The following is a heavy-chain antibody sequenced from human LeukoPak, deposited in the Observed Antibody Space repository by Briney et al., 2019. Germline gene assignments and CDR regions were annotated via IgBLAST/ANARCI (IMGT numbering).Heavy chain of an antibody. D-gene: IGHD3-22*01. J-gene: IGHJ4*02. CDR1: GFTFSSYA. CDR3: ARDLADYYDSSGYYSGFDY. V-gene: IGHV3-23*01. CDR2: ISGSGGST. Sequence: PGGSLRLSCAASGFTFSSYAMSWVRQAPGKGLEWVSAISGSGGSTYYADSVKGRFTISRDNAKNSLYLQMNSLRAEDTAVYYCARDLADYYDSSGYYSGFDYWGQGTLVTVSS.